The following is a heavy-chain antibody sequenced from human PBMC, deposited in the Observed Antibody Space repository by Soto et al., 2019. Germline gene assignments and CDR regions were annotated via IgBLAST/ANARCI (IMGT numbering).Heavy chain of an antibody. J-gene: IGHJ4*02. CDR3: ATAPSRITMIVVVTLPDY. Sequence: QVQLVESGGGVVQPGRSLRLSCAASGFTFSSYGMHWVRQAPGKGLEWVAVISYDGSNKYYADSVKGRFTISRDNSKNTLYLQMSSLRAEDTAVYYCATAPSRITMIVVVTLPDYWGQGTLVTVSS. CDR2: ISYDGSNK. CDR1: GFTFSSYG. V-gene: IGHV3-30*03. D-gene: IGHD3-22*01.